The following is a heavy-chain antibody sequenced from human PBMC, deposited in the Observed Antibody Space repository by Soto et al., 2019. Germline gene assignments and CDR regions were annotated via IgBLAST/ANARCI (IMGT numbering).Heavy chain of an antibody. D-gene: IGHD6-13*01. CDR1: GGTFSSYT. Sequence: GASVKVSCKASGGTFSSYTISWVRQAPGQGLEWMGWISAYSGSTKFAQKLQGRVTMTTDTSTTTAYMELRSLTSDDTAVYYCARDFTKSSSWPYYFDYWGQGTLVTVSS. J-gene: IGHJ4*02. V-gene: IGHV1-18*01. CDR3: ARDFTKSSSWPYYFDY. CDR2: ISAYSGST.